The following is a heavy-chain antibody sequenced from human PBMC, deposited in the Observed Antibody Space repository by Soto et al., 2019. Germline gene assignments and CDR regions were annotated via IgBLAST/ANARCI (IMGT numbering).Heavy chain of an antibody. D-gene: IGHD3-3*01. CDR1: GFTFSSFT. V-gene: IGHV3-23*01. J-gene: IGHJ3*01. CDR2: IRGSGSST. Sequence: EVQLLESGGGSVQPGGSLRLSCAASGFTFSSFTMTWVRQAPGKGLEWVSAIRGSGSSTYYADSVKGRFTVSRDNAKKMLYLQMNSLRAEDTAVYYCAKNYDFWSSYYTAWGQGTMVTVSS. CDR3: AKNYDFWSSYYTA.